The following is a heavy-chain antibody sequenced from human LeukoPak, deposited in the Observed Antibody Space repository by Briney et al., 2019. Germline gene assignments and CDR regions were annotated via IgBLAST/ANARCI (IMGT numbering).Heavy chain of an antibody. CDR3: ASQSYYDILTVYHHPYYYYGMDV. CDR2: IYYSGST. V-gene: IGHV4-39*07. Sequence: SETLSLTCTVSGGSISSSSYYWGWVRHPPGKGLEWIGRIYYSGSTYYNPSPKSRVTISVDTSKNQFSLKLSSVTAADTAVYYCASQSYYDILTVYHHPYYYYGMDVWGQGTTVTVSS. J-gene: IGHJ6*02. CDR1: GGSISSSSYY. D-gene: IGHD3-9*01.